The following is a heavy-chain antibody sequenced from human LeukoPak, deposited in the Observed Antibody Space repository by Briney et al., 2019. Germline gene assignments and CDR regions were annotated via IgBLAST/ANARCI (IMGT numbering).Heavy chain of an antibody. CDR1: GFTFSSYA. CDR2: ISYDGSNK. Sequence: GGSLRLSCAASGFTFSSYAMPWVRQAPGKGLEWVAVISYDGSNKYYADSVKGRFTISRDNAKNSLYLQMNSLRAEDTAVYYCARSILLWSYFDYWGQGTLVTVSS. V-gene: IGHV3-30-3*01. CDR3: ARSILLWSYFDY. J-gene: IGHJ4*02. D-gene: IGHD5-18*01.